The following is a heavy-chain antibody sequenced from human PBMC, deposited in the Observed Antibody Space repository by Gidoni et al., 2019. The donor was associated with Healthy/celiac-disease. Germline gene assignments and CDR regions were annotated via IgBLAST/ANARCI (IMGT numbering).Heavy chain of an antibody. CDR3: AYDILTGYSGSHWFDP. Sequence: QVQLVESGGGVVQPGRSLRLSCAASGFTFSSDAMNGVRQAPGKGLEWVAVISYDGSNKYYADSVKGRFTISRDNSKNTLYLQMNSLRAEDTAVYYCAYDILTGYSGSHWFDPWGQGTLVTVSS. CDR1: GFTFSSDA. CDR2: ISYDGSNK. J-gene: IGHJ5*02. D-gene: IGHD3-9*01. V-gene: IGHV3-30-3*01.